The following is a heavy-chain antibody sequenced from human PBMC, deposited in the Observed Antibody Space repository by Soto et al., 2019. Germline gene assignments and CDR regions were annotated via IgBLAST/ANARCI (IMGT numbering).Heavy chain of an antibody. Sequence: GGSLRLSCAASGFTFSSYAMSWVRQAPGKGLEWVSAISGSGGSTYYADSVKGRFTISRDNSKNTLYLQMNSLRAEDTAVYYCAKEIEGSGWYGSGYFDYWGQGTLVTVSS. D-gene: IGHD6-19*01. CDR1: GFTFSSYA. V-gene: IGHV3-23*01. J-gene: IGHJ4*02. CDR2: ISGSGGST. CDR3: AKEIEGSGWYGSGYFDY.